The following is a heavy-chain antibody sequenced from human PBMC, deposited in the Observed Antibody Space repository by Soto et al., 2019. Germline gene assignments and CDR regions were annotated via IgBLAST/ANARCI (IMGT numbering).Heavy chain of an antibody. Sequence: PGESLKISCKASGNSLSNNWIVWVRQLPGKGLEWMGIIYLGDSETTYSPTFQGQVTISADRSTSTAHLQWSSLKASDTAMYYCARLGYTGSWVRGWFDPWGQGTLVTVS. CDR1: GNSLSNNW. CDR3: ARLGYTGSWVRGWFDP. CDR2: IYLGDSET. V-gene: IGHV5-51*01. D-gene: IGHD6-13*01. J-gene: IGHJ5*02.